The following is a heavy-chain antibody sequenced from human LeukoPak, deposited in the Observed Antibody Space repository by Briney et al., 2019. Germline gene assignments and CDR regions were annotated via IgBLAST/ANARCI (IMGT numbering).Heavy chain of an antibody. CDR2: IYHSGST. Sequence: PSETLSLTCAVSGGSTSSSNWWSWVRQPPRKGLEWIGGIYHSGSTNYNPSLKSRVTISVDKSKNQFSLKLSSVTAADTAVYYCARIMSTVSRTFDYWGQGTLVTVSS. V-gene: IGHV4-4*02. D-gene: IGHD5/OR15-5a*01. CDR3: ARIMSTVSRTFDY. J-gene: IGHJ4*02. CDR1: GGSTSSSNW.